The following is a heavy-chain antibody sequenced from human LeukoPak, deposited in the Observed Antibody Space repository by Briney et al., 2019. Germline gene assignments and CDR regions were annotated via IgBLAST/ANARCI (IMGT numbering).Heavy chain of an antibody. V-gene: IGHV3-20*04. CDR3: ARVSDISVAAYFDY. Sequence: GGSLRLSCAASGFTFSSYWMTWGRQAPGKGLEWVSTINWNGGSTGYADSMKGRFTISRDNAKNSLYLQMNSLRAEDTALYYCARVSDISVAAYFDYWGQGTLVTVSS. CDR1: GFTFSSYW. CDR2: INWNGGST. D-gene: IGHD6-19*01. J-gene: IGHJ4*02.